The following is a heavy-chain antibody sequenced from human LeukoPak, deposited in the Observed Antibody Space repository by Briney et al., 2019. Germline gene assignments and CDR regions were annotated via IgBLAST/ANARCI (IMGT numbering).Heavy chain of an antibody. CDR2: IYYSGST. D-gene: IGHD3-3*01. CDR3: ARENDFWSGSGHYYYYYMDV. CDR1: GGSISSGDYY. J-gene: IGHJ6*03. Sequence: PSQTLSLTCTVSGGSISSGDYYWSWIRQPPGKCLEWIGYIYYSGSTYYNPSLKSRVTISVDTSKNQFSLKLSSVTAADTAVYYCARENDFWSGSGHYYYYYMDVWGKGTTVTVSS. V-gene: IGHV4-30-4*08.